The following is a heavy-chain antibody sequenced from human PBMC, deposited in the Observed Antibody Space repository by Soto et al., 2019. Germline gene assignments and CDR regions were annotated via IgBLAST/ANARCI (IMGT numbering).Heavy chain of an antibody. D-gene: IGHD3-10*01. CDR3: ARDGGYYYGSGSYYD. J-gene: IGHJ4*02. Sequence: GGSLRLSCAASGFTVSNNYMTWVRQAPGKGLEWVSIIYSSGSTYYADSVKGRFTISRDNSKNTLYLQMDSLRAEDTAVYYCARDGGYYYGSGSYYDWGQGTLVTVSS. CDR1: GFTVSNNY. V-gene: IGHV3-66*01. CDR2: IYSSGST.